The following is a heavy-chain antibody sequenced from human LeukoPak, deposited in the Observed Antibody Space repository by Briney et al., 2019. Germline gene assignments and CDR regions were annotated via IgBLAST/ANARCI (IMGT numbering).Heavy chain of an antibody. V-gene: IGHV3-21*01. CDR2: ISSSSSYI. D-gene: IGHD1-26*01. J-gene: IGHJ4*02. Sequence: PGGSLRLSCAASGFTFSSYAMSWVRQAPGKGLEWVSSISSSSSYIYYADPVKGRFTISRDNAKNSLYLQMNSLRAEDTAVYYCAREPLGELGEYYFDYWGQGTLATVSS. CDR1: GFTFSSYA. CDR3: AREPLGELGEYYFDY.